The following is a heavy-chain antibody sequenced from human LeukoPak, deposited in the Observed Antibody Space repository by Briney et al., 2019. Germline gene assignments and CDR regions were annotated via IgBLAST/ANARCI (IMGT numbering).Heavy chain of an antibody. J-gene: IGHJ6*02. V-gene: IGHV1-69*04. CDR3: ARGGVVVVAATEWYYGMDA. CDR1: GGTFSSYA. D-gene: IGHD2-15*01. CDR2: IIPILGIA. Sequence: SVKVSCKASGGTFSSYAISWVRQAPGQGLEWMGRIIPILGIANYAQKFQGRVTITADKSTSTAYMELSSLRSEDTAVYYCARGGVVVVAATEWYYGMDAWGQGTTVTVSS.